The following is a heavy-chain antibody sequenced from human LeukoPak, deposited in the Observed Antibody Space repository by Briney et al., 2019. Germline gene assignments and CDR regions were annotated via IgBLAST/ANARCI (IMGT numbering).Heavy chain of an antibody. CDR1: GGSISSYY. V-gene: IGHV4-4*07. J-gene: IGHJ3*02. Sequence: SETLSLTCTVSGGSISSYYWSWIRQPAGEGLEWIGRIYTSGSTNYNPSLKSRVTMSVDTSKNQFSLKLSSVTAADTAVYYCARDLYSDSSGYDAFDIWGQGTMVTGSS. CDR2: IYTSGST. D-gene: IGHD3-22*01. CDR3: ARDLYSDSSGYDAFDI.